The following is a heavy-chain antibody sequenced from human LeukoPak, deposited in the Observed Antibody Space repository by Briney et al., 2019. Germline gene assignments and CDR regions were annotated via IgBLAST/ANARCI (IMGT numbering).Heavy chain of an antibody. V-gene: IGHV4-34*01. CDR2: INHSGST. CDR1: GGSLSGYY. Sequence: PSETLSLTCAVYGGSLSGYYWSWIRQPPGKGLEWIGEINHSGSTNYNLSLKSRVTISVDTSKNQFSLKLSSVTAADTAVYYCARGDCSSTSCYRYYFDYWGQGTLVTVSS. CDR3: ARGDCSSTSCYRYYFDY. D-gene: IGHD2-2*01. J-gene: IGHJ4*02.